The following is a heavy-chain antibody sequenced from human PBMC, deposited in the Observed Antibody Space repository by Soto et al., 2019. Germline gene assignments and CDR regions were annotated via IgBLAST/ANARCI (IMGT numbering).Heavy chain of an antibody. Sequence: GGSLRLSCVISRLTFSNYALNWVRQAPGKGLEWVSSISGSGDSTYYADSVKGRFTVSRDNSKNTLYLQMNSLRAEDTAVFYCAKERSSGWSFDYWGQGTLVTVSS. CDR2: ISGSGDST. V-gene: IGHV3-23*01. D-gene: IGHD6-19*01. J-gene: IGHJ4*02. CDR1: RLTFSNYA. CDR3: AKERSSGWSFDY.